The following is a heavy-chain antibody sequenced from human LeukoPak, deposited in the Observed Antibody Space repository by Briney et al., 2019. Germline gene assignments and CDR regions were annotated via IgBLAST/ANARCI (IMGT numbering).Heavy chain of an antibody. CDR2: IYHSGST. D-gene: IGHD2-2*02. CDR3: ARGVDTERFFDY. Sequence: SETLSLTCTVSGGSISSTTYYWGWIRQPPGKGLEWIGSIYHSGSTNYNPSLKSRVTISVDTSKNQFSLKLSSVTAADTAVYYCARGVDTERFFDYWGQGTLVTVSS. V-gene: IGHV4-39*07. CDR1: GGSISSTTYY. J-gene: IGHJ4*02.